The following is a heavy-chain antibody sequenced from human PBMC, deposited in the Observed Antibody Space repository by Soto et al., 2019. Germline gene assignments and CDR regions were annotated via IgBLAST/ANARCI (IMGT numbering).Heavy chain of an antibody. Sequence: QVQLQESGPRLVKPSGTLSLTCAVYGGSLSSCNWWSWVRQPPGKGLEWIGEIYRYGSTSYNPSLRSRVTIAVTKPKNQISLKVTALAPWATPVFFCSGGGRPGQIDWFDPWGQGILVTVSS. D-gene: IGHD2-21*01. CDR3: SGGGRPGQIDWFDP. V-gene: IGHV4-4*02. CDR2: IYRYGST. CDR1: GGSLSSCNW. J-gene: IGHJ5*02.